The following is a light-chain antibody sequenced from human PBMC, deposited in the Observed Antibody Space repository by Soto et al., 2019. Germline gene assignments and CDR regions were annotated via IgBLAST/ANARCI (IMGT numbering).Light chain of an antibody. CDR2: DAS. J-gene: IGKJ1*01. Sequence: EIVLTQYPATLSLSPGERATLSCRASQSVSSYLAWYQQKPGQPPRLLIYDASNRATGIPARFSGSGSGTDFTLTISSLEPEDFAVYYCQRRSNWSTTFGQGTKVDIK. CDR1: QSVSSY. CDR3: QRRSNWSTT. V-gene: IGKV3-11*01.